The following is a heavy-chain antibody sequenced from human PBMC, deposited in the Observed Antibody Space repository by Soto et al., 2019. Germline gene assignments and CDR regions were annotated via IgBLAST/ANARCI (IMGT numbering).Heavy chain of an antibody. V-gene: IGHV3-23*01. D-gene: IGHD1-1*01. CDR2: ISGSGGST. Sequence: EVQLLESGGGLVQPGGSLRLSCAASGFTFSSYAMSWVRQAPGKGLEWVSAISGSGGSTYYADSVKGRFTITRDNSKNTLYLKMSSLRAEDTAVYYCAKGDWNAVDAYWGQGTLVTVSS. J-gene: IGHJ4*02. CDR1: GFTFSSYA. CDR3: AKGDWNAVDAY.